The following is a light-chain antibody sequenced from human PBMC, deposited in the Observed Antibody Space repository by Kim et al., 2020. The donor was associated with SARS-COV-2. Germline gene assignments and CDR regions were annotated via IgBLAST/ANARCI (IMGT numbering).Light chain of an antibody. J-gene: IGKJ2*01. Sequence: DIVMTQSPATLSVSPGDRGTLSCRASQSVDGNLAWYQQRPGQAPRLIIYDGSTRATGVPARFSGSGSGTEVTLTISSLQPEDFAVYFCQQYNNWPYTFGQETKLEI. CDR2: DGS. CDR3: QQYNNWPYT. CDR1: QSVDGN. V-gene: IGKV3-15*01.